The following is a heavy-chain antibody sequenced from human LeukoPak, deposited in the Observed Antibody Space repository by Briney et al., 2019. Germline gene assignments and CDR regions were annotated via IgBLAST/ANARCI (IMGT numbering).Heavy chain of an antibody. D-gene: IGHD3-10*01. J-gene: IGHJ4*02. Sequence: PSETLSLTCTVSGGSISGYYWNWIRQPPGKGLEWIGYIYYSGSTNYNPSLKSRVTISVDTSKNQFSLKLSSVTAADTAVYYCASHYYGSGAPFDYWGQGTLVTVSS. CDR3: ASHYYGSGAPFDY. V-gene: IGHV4-59*08. CDR1: GGSISGYY. CDR2: IYYSGST.